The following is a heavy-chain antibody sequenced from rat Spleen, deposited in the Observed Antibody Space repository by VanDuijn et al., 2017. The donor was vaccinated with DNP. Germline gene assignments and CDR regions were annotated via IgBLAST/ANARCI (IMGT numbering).Heavy chain of an antibody. D-gene: IGHD5-1*01. V-gene: IGHV2-32*01. CDR3: ARDRANWEDYFDY. J-gene: IGHJ2*01. CDR2: IWTGGVT. CDR1: GFSLTNYH. Sequence: QVQLKESGPGLVRPSETLSLTCTVSGFSLTNYHVHWVRQSPGGGLEWMGVIWTGGVTAYNSLLKSRLSIRRDISKSQVFLNLNSLQTEDTATYYCARDRANWEDYFDYWGQGIMVTVSS.